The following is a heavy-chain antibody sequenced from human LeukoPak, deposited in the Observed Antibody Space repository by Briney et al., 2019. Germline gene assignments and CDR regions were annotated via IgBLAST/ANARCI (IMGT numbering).Heavy chain of an antibody. J-gene: IGHJ6*03. CDR3: AKDRDRYYYMDV. Sequence: GGSLRLSRASSGFTLSIYDMHGVPGARGRGLVGVAVIWYDGSNKDYADSVKGRFTISRDNSKNTLYLQMNSLRAEDTAVYYCAKDRDRYYYMDVWGKGTTVTVSS. CDR2: IWYDGSNK. CDR1: GFTLSIYD. D-gene: IGHD3-10*01. V-gene: IGHV3-33*06.